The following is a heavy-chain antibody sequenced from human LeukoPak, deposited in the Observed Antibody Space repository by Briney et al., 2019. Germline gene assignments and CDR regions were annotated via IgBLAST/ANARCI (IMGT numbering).Heavy chain of an antibody. CDR2: ISAYNGNT. V-gene: IGHV1-18*01. J-gene: IGHJ4*02. D-gene: IGHD3-16*01. Sequence: ASVKVSCKASGYTFTSYGISWVRQAPGQGLEWMGWISAYNGNTNYAQKLQGRVTTTTDTSTSTAYMELRSLRSDDTAVYYCARGGVMVVRRTNFDYWGQGTLVTVSS. CDR1: GYTFTSYG. CDR3: ARGGVMVVRRTNFDY.